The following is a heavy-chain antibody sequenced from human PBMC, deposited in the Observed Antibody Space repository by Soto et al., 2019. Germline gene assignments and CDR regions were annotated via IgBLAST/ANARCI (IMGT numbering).Heavy chain of an antibody. J-gene: IGHJ4*02. D-gene: IGHD2-8*02. Sequence: QVQLQQWGAGLLKPSETLSLTCAVYGGSFSGYYWTWIRQPPGTGLEWIGEINHSGSTNYNPSLKSRVTISVDTSKNQFSLKLTSVTAADPAVSYCARDQITGLFAYWGQGTLVTVSS. CDR3: ARDQITGLFAY. V-gene: IGHV4-34*01. CDR1: GGSFSGYY. CDR2: INHSGST.